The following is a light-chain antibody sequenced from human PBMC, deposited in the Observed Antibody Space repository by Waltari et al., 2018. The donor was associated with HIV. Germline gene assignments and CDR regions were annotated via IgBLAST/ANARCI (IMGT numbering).Light chain of an antibody. V-gene: IGKV1-39*01. CDR3: QQTLRSPQT. CDR2: GAT. Sequence: DIQMTQSPSSLSAPVGDTVTITCRARQSIDNYLNWYQQTPGKAPRLLIFGATRLQSGVPSRFRGSGSGSDFTLTVISLQPEDFATYYCQQTLRSPQTFGQGTRLDIK. CDR1: QSIDNY. J-gene: IGKJ5*01.